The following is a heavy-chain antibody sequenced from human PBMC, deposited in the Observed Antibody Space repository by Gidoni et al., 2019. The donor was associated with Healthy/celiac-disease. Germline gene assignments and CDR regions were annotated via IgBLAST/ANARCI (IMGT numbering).Heavy chain of an antibody. CDR2: ISGSGGST. Sequence: EVQLLDSGGGLVQLGGSLRLSCAASGFTFSSYAMGWVRQAPGKGLEWVSDISGSGGSTYYADSVKGRFTISRDNSKNTLYLQMNSLRAEDTAVYYCAKFAGLTGVMDVWGKGTTVTVSS. J-gene: IGHJ6*04. CDR1: GFTFSSYA. D-gene: IGHD7-27*01. V-gene: IGHV3-23*01. CDR3: AKFAGLTGVMDV.